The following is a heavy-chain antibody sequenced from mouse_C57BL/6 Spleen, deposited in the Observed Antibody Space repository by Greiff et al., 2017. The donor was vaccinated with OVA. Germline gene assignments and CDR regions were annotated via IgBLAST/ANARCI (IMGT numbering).Heavy chain of an antibody. V-gene: IGHV1-81*01. Sequence: QVQLQQSGAELARPGASVKLSCKASGYTFTSYGISWVKQRTGQGLEWIGEIYPRSGNTYYNEKFKGKATLTADKSSSTAYMEIRSLTSEDTAVYFCARRRSNSYAMDYWGQGTSVTVSS. CDR2: IYPRSGNT. D-gene: IGHD2-5*01. CDR1: GYTFTSYG. J-gene: IGHJ4*01. CDR3: ARRRSNSYAMDY.